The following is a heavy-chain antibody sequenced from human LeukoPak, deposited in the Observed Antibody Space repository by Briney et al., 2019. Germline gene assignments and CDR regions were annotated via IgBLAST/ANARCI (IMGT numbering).Heavy chain of an antibody. CDR1: GYTFTSYA. CDR2: INAGNGNT. D-gene: IGHD4-11*01. J-gene: IGHJ3*02. CDR3: AREPVTTFPPLPSRGDAFDI. Sequence: ASVKVSCKASGYTFTSYAMHWVRQAPGQRLEWMGWINAGNGNTKYSQKFQGRVTITRDTSASTAYMELSSLRSEDTAVYYCAREPVTTFPPLPSRGDAFDIWGQGTMVTVSP. V-gene: IGHV1-3*01.